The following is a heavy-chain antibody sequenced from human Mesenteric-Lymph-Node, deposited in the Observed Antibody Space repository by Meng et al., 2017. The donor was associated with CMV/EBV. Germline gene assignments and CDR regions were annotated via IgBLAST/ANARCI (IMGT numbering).Heavy chain of an antibody. D-gene: IGHD3-10*01. CDR2: INPKSGVT. V-gene: IGHV1-2*02. CDR1: EYAFTDYD. J-gene: IGHJ6*02. Sequence: ASVKVSCKASEYAFTDYDIHWVRQAPGRGLEWMGWINPKSGVTYYAQNFQVRVTMTRDTSINTAYMDLSRLRSDDTAIYYCARVYHNIRGMYGMDVWGQGTTVTVSS. CDR3: ARVYHNIRGMYGMDV.